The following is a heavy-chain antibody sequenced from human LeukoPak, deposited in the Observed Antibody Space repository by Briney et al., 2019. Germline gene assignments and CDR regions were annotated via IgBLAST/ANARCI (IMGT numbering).Heavy chain of an antibody. CDR1: GGSFSGYY. D-gene: IGHD6-19*01. Sequence: PSETLSLTCAVYGGSFSGYYWSWIRQPPGKGLEWIGEINHSRSTNYNPSLKSRVTISVDTSKNQFSLKLSSVTAADTAVYYCARDLPYSSGWYGGRDAFDIWGQGTMVTVSS. J-gene: IGHJ3*02. CDR3: ARDLPYSSGWYGGRDAFDI. V-gene: IGHV4-34*01. CDR2: INHSRST.